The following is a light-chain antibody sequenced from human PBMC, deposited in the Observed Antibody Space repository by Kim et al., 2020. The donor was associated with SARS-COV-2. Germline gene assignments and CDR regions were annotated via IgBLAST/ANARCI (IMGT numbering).Light chain of an antibody. J-gene: IGKJ1*01. CDR3: QQYGSSPLT. Sequence: SPGASSLLSSRASQRVSSSYLAWYQQKPGQAPRLLIYGASSRATGIPDRFSGSGSGTDFTLTISRLEPEDFAVYYCQQYGSSPLTFGQGTKVDIK. CDR2: GAS. CDR1: QRVSSSY. V-gene: IGKV3-20*01.